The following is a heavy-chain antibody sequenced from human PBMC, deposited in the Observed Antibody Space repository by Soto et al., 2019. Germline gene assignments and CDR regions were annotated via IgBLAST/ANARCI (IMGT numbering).Heavy chain of an antibody. J-gene: IGHJ4*02. D-gene: IGHD1-1*01. V-gene: IGHV4-61*01. CDR2: FYYSGST. Sequence: SETLSLTCTVSGGSVSGGSYFWSWVRQPPGKGLEWIGYFYYSGSTEYNPSLKSRVTILEDTSKNQFSLKLNSVTAADTAVYYCAREGRMGTFDDWGQGALVTVSS. CDR1: GGSVSGGSYF. CDR3: AREGRMGTFDD.